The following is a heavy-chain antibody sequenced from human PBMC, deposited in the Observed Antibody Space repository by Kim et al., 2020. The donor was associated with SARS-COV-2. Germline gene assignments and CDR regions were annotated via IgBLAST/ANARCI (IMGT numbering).Heavy chain of an antibody. Sequence: GGSLRLSCAASGFTFSSYGMHWVRQAPGKGLEWVAVISYDGSTKYYADSVKGRFTISRDNSKNTLYLQMNSLRAEDTAVYYCAKGSRAFTPFITMVRGFIWGNLDYWGQETLVTVYS. CDR2: ISYDGSTK. J-gene: IGHJ4*02. CDR1: GFTFSSYG. V-gene: IGHV3-30*18. CDR3: AKGSRAFTPFITMVRGFIWGNLDY. D-gene: IGHD3-10*01.